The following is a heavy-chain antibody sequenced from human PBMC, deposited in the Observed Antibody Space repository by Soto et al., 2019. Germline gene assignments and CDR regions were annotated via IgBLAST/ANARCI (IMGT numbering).Heavy chain of an antibody. Sequence: QVQLVESGGGVVQPGTSLRLSCAASGFTFRSYAMHWVCQAPGKGLEWVAVISYDGSNKYYADSVKGRFTISRDNSKNTLYLQMNSLRAEETAVYHCARDGGSYWGQGTLVIVSS. CDR2: ISYDGSNK. CDR3: ARDGGSY. CDR1: GFTFRSYA. V-gene: IGHV3-30-3*01. D-gene: IGHD3-16*01. J-gene: IGHJ4*02.